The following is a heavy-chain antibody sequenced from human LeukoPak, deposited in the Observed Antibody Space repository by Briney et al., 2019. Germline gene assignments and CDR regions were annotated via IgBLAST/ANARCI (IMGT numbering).Heavy chain of an antibody. CDR2: IQYDGSNK. V-gene: IGHV3-30*02. D-gene: IGHD3-9*01. J-gene: IGHJ4*02. CDR1: GFTFSSYG. Sequence: GGSLRLSCAASGFTFSSYGMHWVRQAPGKGLEWVAFIQYDGSNKYYADSVKGRFTISRDNSKNTLYLQMNSLRAEDTAMYYCAKWGDILTGYPYYFDYWGQGTLVTVSS. CDR3: AKWGDILTGYPYYFDY.